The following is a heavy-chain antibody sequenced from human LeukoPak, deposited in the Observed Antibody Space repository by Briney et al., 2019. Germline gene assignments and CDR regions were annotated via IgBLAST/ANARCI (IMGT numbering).Heavy chain of an antibody. CDR3: ARGRVSSSTWYSTYYYYFYMDV. CDR1: GGSISSYY. J-gene: IGHJ6*03. CDR2: IYYSGST. Sequence: SETLSLTCTVSGGSISSYYWSWIRQPPGKGLEWIGYIYYSGSTNYNPSLKSRVTISVDTSKNLFSLRLRSVTAADTAVYFCARGRVSSSTWYSTYYYYFYMDVWGKGTTVTVSS. V-gene: IGHV4-59*01. D-gene: IGHD4-11*01.